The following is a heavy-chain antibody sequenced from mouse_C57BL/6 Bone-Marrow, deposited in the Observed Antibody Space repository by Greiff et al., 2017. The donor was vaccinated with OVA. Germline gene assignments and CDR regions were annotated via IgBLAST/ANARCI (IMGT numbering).Heavy chain of an antibody. Sequence: EVQLVESEGGLVQPGSSMKLSCTASGFTFSDYYMAWVRQVPEKGLEWVANITYNGSSTSSLDSLTGRFIFSRDSAKNILDLQMSSLESEDTDTDYCSRGGWDRYFDDWGTGTTVTVSS. CDR1: GFTFSDYY. J-gene: IGHJ1*03. CDR3: SRGGWDRYFDD. V-gene: IGHV5-16*01. CDR2: ITYNGSST. D-gene: IGHD4-1*01.